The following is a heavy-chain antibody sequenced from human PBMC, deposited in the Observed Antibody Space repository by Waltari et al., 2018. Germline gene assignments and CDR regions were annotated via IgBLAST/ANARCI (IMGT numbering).Heavy chain of an antibody. Sequence: QVYLVQSGAELKKPGASVKVSCKASGYTFTKYSMHWVRQAPGQGLEWMGWIPLCNGNPKYSKNFQDRLSISQDPSATTVYMELSSLTSEDTAVYYCAKTQYDFWSAYFDYWGQGTLVTVSS. CDR1: GYTFTKYS. CDR3: AKTQYDFWSAYFDY. V-gene: IGHV1-3*04. D-gene: IGHD3-3*01. J-gene: IGHJ4*02. CDR2: IPLCNGNP.